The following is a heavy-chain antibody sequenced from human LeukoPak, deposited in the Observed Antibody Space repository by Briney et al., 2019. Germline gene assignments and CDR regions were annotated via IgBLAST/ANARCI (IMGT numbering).Heavy chain of an antibody. V-gene: IGHV1-18*01. Sequence: GASVTVSCKASGYTFTSYGISWVRQAPGQGLEWMGWINPYNGNTNYAQKLQGRVTMTTDTSTSTAYMELRSLRSDDTAVYYCARQPTRDGFDIWGQGTKVTVSS. CDR1: GYTFTSYG. CDR3: ARQPTRDGFDI. J-gene: IGHJ3*02. D-gene: IGHD5-24*01. CDR2: INPYNGNT.